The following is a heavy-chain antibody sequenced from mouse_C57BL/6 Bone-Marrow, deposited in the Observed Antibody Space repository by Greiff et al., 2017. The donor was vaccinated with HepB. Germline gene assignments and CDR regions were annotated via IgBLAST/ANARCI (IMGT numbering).Heavy chain of an antibody. CDR2: ISSGGDYI. V-gene: IGHV5-9-1*02. Sequence: EVQLVESGEGLVKPGGSLKLSCAASGFTFSSYAMSWVRQPPEKRLEWVAYISSGGDYIYYADNVKGRFTISRDNARNTLYLQMSSLKSEDTAMYYCTRDETTVVATNWYFDVWGTGTTVTVSS. CDR3: TRDETTVVATNWYFDV. D-gene: IGHD1-1*01. CDR1: GFTFSSYA. J-gene: IGHJ1*03.